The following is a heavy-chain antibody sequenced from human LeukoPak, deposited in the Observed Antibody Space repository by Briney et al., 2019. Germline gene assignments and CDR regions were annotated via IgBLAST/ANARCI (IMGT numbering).Heavy chain of an antibody. V-gene: IGHV3-23*01. CDR3: AKRYYSDSSGYLGSLNY. J-gene: IGHJ4*02. CDR1: GFTFSNHA. D-gene: IGHD3-22*01. CDR2: IRGSGGST. Sequence: PGGSLRLSCAASGFTFSNHAMSWVRQAPGKGLEWVSAIRGSGGSTYYADSVRGRFTISRDNSKNTVYLQMNSLRAEDTAVYYCAKRYYSDSSGYLGSLNYWGQGTLVTVSS.